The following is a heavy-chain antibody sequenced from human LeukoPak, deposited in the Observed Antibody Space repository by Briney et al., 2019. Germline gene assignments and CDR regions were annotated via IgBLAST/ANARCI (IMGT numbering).Heavy chain of an antibody. CDR3: ARGGYSSSWYPIPDYGMDV. CDR2: INAGNGNT. D-gene: IGHD6-13*01. CDR1: GYTFTSYA. J-gene: IGHJ6*02. Sequence: ASVKVSCKASGYTFTSYAMHWVRQAPGQRLEWMGWINAGNGNTKYSQKFQGRVTITRDTSASTAYMELSSLRSEDTAVYYCARGGYSSSWYPIPDYGMDVWGQGTTVTVSS. V-gene: IGHV1-3*01.